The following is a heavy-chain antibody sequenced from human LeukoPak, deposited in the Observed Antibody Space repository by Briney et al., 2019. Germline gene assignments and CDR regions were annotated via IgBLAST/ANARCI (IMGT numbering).Heavy chain of an antibody. CDR2: ISGSGGST. CDR3: AKCRGSYYALDY. J-gene: IGHJ4*02. CDR1: GFTFSSYT. D-gene: IGHD1-26*01. Sequence: GRSLRLSCAASGFTFSSYTMHWVRQAPGKGLEWVSAISGSGGSTYYSDSVKGRFTISRDNSKNTLYLQMNSLRAEDTAVYYCAKCRGSYYALDYWGQGTLVTVSS. V-gene: IGHV3-23*01.